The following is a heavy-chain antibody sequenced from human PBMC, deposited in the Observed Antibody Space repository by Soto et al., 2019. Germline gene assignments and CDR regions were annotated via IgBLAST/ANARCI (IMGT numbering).Heavy chain of an antibody. CDR3: ASGRRGYSYGYFDY. J-gene: IGHJ4*02. Sequence: SETLSLTCNVSGGSIASHNYYGAWIRQPPGKGLEWIGYIYYSGSTYYNPSLKSRVTISVDTSKNQFSLKLSSVTAADTAVYYCASGRRGYSYGYFDYWGQGTLVTVSS. CDR1: GGSIASHNYY. CDR2: IYYSGST. V-gene: IGHV4-30-4*01. D-gene: IGHD5-18*01.